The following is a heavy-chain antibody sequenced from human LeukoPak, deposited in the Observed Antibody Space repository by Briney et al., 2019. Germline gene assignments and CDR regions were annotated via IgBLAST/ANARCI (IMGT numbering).Heavy chain of an antibody. CDR2: ISWDGSNT. CDR3: ARGGAGITFGGVINSLYFDY. V-gene: IGHV3-43*01. CDR1: GFTFDDYI. D-gene: IGHD3-16*01. J-gene: IGHJ4*02. Sequence: PGGSLRLSCAASGFTFDDYIMHWVRQAPGKGLEWVSLISWDGSNTYYADSVKGRFTISRDNAKNSLYLQMNSLRAEDTAVYYCARGGAGITFGGVINSLYFDYWGQGTLVTVSS.